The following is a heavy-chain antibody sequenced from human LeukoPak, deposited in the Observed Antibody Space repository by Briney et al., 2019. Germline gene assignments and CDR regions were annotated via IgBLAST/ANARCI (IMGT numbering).Heavy chain of an antibody. J-gene: IGHJ4*02. D-gene: IGHD3-22*01. Sequence: SETLSLTCTVSGGFISSYYWSCIRQPPGKGLEWIGYVFHSGSTNYNPSLKSRVTISVDTSKNQFSLKLTSVTAADTAVYYCARDSSGYYRIDYWGQGTLVTVSS. CDR3: ARDSSGYYRIDY. CDR2: VFHSGST. V-gene: IGHV4-59*08. CDR1: GGFISSYY.